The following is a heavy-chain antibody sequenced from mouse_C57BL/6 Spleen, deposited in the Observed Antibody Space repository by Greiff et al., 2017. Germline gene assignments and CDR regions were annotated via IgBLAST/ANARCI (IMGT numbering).Heavy chain of an antibody. Sequence: QVQLQQPGAELVMPGASVKLSCKASGYTFTSYWMHWVKQRPGQGLEWIGEIDPSESYTNYNQKFKGKSTLTVDKSSSTAYMQLSSLTSEDSAVYYCARGYYGSSFFAYWGQGTLVTVSA. CDR1: GYTFTSYW. J-gene: IGHJ3*01. CDR2: IDPSESYT. D-gene: IGHD1-1*01. CDR3: ARGYYGSSFFAY. V-gene: IGHV1-69*01.